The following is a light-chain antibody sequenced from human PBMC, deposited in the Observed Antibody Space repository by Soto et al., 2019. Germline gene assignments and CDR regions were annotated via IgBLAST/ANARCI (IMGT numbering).Light chain of an antibody. V-gene: IGKV1D-8*03. CDR2: AAS. CDR1: QGISSY. J-gene: IGKJ1*01. Sequence: VIWMAQSPSLLSASTGDRVTISCRMRQGISSYLAWYQQKPGKAPELLIYAASTLQSGVPSRFSDSGTGKNLSLSISFLHSEDFTTYHCQQYYSFPQTCGKGTKV. CDR3: QQYYSFPQT.